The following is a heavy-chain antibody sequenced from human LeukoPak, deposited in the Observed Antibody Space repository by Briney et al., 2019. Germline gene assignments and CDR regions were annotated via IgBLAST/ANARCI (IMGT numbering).Heavy chain of an antibody. D-gene: IGHD2-8*01. J-gene: IGHJ4*02. CDR2: IIPIFGTA. CDR1: GGTFSSYA. CDR3: ARVLGYCTNGVCYEVDYFDY. Sequence: SVKVSCKASGGTFSSYAISWVRQAPGQGLEWMGGIIPIFGTANYAQKFQGRVTITADESTSTAYMELSRMRFDDTAVYYCARVLGYCTNGVCYEVDYFDYWGQGTLVTVSS. V-gene: IGHV1-69*13.